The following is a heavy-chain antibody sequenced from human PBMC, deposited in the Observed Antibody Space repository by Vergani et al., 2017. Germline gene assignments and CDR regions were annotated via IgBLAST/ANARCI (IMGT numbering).Heavy chain of an antibody. V-gene: IGHV3-9*01. Sequence: VQLVESGGGVVQPGRSLRLSCAASGFTFDDYAMHWVRQAPGKGLEWVSGISWNSGSIGYADSVKGRFTISRDNAKNSLYLQMNSLRAEDTALYYCAKDIEYYGSGSYYTNKRGGYYYYYGMDVWGQGTTVTVSS. CDR2: ISWNSGSI. D-gene: IGHD3-10*01. J-gene: IGHJ6*02. CDR1: GFTFDDYA. CDR3: AKDIEYYGSGSYYTNKRGGYYYYYGMDV.